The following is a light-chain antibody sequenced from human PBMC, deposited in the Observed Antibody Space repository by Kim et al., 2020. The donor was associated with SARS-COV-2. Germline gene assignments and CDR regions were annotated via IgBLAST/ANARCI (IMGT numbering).Light chain of an antibody. V-gene: IGLV3-19*01. CDR1: SLRSYY. CDR2: GKN. CDR3: NSRDSNNNVL. J-gene: IGLJ2*01. Sequence: ALGQTGRITCQGDSLRSYYATWYQQKPGQAPILVIYGKNNRPSGIPDRFSGSSSGNTASLTITGTQAGDEADYYCNSRDSNNNVLFGGGTKVTVL.